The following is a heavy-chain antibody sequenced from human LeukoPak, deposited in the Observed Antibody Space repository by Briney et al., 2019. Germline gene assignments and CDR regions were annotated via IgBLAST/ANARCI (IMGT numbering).Heavy chain of an antibody. CDR2: ISSDGGRV. D-gene: IGHD1-14*01. V-gene: IGHV3-64*02. CDR3: ARWVGTQLDF. J-gene: IGHJ4*02. Sequence: GGSLRPSCAASGFTFSSSAMHWVRQAPGKRLETVSAISSDGGRVYYGDSVKGRFTISRDKSKNTLYLQMGSLRAEDMAVYYCARWVGTQLDFWGQGTLVTVSS. CDR1: GFTFSSSA.